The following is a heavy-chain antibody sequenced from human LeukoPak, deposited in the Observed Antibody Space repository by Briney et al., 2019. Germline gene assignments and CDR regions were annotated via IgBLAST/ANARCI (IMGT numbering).Heavy chain of an antibody. V-gene: IGHV3-21*01. J-gene: IGHJ4*02. CDR1: GFTFSSYS. CDR3: AILTFGGVYVS. CDR2: ISSSSSYI. D-gene: IGHD3-16*01. Sequence: GGSLRLSCAASGFTFSSYSMNWVRQAPGKGLEWVSSISSSSSYIYYADSVKGRFTISRDNAKNSLYLQMNSLRAEDTAVYHCAILTFGGVYVSWGQGTLVTVSS.